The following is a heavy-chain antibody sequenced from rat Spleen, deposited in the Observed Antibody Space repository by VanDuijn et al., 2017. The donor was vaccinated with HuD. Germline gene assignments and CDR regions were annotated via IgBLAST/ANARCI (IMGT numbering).Heavy chain of an antibody. CDR3: ARAPGNGYVMDA. CDR1: GFSLTNYS. CDR2: MWRSGST. J-gene: IGHJ4*01. D-gene: IGHD5-1*01. Sequence: VQPSETLSLTCTVSGFSLTNYSVHWVRQSPGKGLEWVGVMWRSGSTEYNSALKSRLSISRDTSKNHIFLKMNSLQSEDTTTYYCARAPGNGYVMDAWGQGASVTVSS. V-gene: IGHV2-45*01.